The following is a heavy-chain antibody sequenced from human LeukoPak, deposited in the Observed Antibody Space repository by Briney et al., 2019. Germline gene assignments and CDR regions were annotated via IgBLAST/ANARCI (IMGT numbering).Heavy chain of an antibody. CDR3: ARDSGIAVAGTDY. CDR2: INHSGGA. D-gene: IGHD6-19*01. CDR1: GGSFSNYY. Sequence: SETLSLTCAVYGGSFSNYYWSWIRQPPGRALEWIGEINHSGGANHNPSLKSRVTISVDTSKNQFSLKLSSVTAADTAVYYCARDSGIAVAGTDYWGQGTLVTVSS. J-gene: IGHJ4*02. V-gene: IGHV4-34*01.